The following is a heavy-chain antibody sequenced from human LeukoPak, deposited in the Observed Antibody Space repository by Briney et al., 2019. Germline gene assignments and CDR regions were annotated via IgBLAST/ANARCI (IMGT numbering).Heavy chain of an antibody. V-gene: IGHV4-30-4*08. D-gene: IGHD3-3*01. CDR2: IYYSGST. CDR1: GGSISSGDYY. CDR3: ARALNFWSGWYYYMDV. J-gene: IGHJ6*03. Sequence: SETLSLTCTVSGGSISSGDYYWSWIRQPPGKGLEWIGYIYYSGSTYYNPSLKSRFTISVDTSKNQFSLKLSSVPAADTAVYYCARALNFWSGWYYYMDVWGKGTTVTVSS.